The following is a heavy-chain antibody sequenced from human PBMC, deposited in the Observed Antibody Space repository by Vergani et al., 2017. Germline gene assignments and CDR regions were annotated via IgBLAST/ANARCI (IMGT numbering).Heavy chain of an antibody. D-gene: IGHD5-12*01. Sequence: EVQLLESGGGLVQPGGSLRLSCAASGFTFSSYAMSWVRQAPGKGLEWVSAFSGSGGSTYYADSVKGRFTISRDNSKKTLYLQMNSRRAEDTAGDYCARGGHEGYYYYMDVWGKGTTVTVSS. V-gene: IGHV3-23*01. CDR1: GFTFSSYA. CDR2: FSGSGGST. J-gene: IGHJ6*03. CDR3: ARGGHEGYYYYMDV.